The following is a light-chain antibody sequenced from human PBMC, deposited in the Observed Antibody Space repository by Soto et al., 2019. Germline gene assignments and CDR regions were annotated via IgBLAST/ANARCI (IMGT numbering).Light chain of an antibody. Sequence: IQLTQSPTSLSASVGDSVTIPCRASQGIDSYLAWYQRKPGEAPKLLIYSASTLQSGVPSRFSGRGSGTDFTLSISSLQPEDVATYYCQQLYTSPYTFGQGTKVEI. J-gene: IGKJ2*01. CDR3: QQLYTSPYT. V-gene: IGKV1-9*01. CDR1: QGIDSY. CDR2: SAS.